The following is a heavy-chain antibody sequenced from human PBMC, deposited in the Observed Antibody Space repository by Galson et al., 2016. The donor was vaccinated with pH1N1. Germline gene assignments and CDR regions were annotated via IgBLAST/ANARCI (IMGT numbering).Heavy chain of an antibody. D-gene: IGHD3-22*01. V-gene: IGHV1-2*02. Sequence: SVKVSCKASGYTFTGYFMHWVRQAPGQGLEWMGWINPNHGGTNYAQKFQGRVTLTRDASISTAYMELSSLRSDDTAAYYCARDLYYDTSGYYPLDPWGQGTLVTVSS. CDR1: GYTFTGYF. J-gene: IGHJ5*02. CDR3: ARDLYYDTSGYYPLDP. CDR2: INPNHGGT.